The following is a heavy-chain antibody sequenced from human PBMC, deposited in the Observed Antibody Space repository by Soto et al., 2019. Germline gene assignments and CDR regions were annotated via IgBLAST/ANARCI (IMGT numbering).Heavy chain of an antibody. Sequence: EVLLVESGGGLVQPGGSLKLSCAASGFVFKDSSIHWVRQASGKGLEWVGRIRDRAYNYATAYAASVEGRFTISRDDSDNTAYLHMSSQKTEDTTIYYCTRLISAAQDYWGQGTLVTVSS. V-gene: IGHV3-73*01. J-gene: IGHJ4*02. CDR2: IRDRAYNYAT. CDR1: GFVFKDSS. D-gene: IGHD3-10*01. CDR3: TRLISAAQDY.